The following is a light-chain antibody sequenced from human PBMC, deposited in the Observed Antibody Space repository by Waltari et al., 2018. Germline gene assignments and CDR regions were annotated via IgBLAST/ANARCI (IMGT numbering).Light chain of an antibody. V-gene: IGKV4-1*01. CDR1: QSVLYISNNKNY. Sequence: DIVMTQSPDSLAVSLGERATINCKSSQSVLYISNNKNYLAWYQQKPGQPPKLLIYWASTRESGVPDRFSGSGSGTDFTLTISSLQAEDLAVYYCQQYYSTPTFGQGTKVEIK. J-gene: IGKJ1*01. CDR3: QQYYSTPT. CDR2: WAS.